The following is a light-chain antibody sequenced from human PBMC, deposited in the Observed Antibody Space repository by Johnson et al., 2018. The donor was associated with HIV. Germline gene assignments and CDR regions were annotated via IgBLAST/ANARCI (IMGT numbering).Light chain of an antibody. CDR3: GTLDSSLSGYV. Sequence: QSVLTQPPSVSAAPGQKVTISCSGSSSNIGNNYVSWYQQLPGTAPKLLIYENNKRPSGIPDRFSASKSGTSATLGITVLQTGDEADYYCGTLDSSLSGYVFGTGTKVTVL. CDR1: SSNIGNNY. CDR2: ENN. V-gene: IGLV1-51*02. J-gene: IGLJ1*01.